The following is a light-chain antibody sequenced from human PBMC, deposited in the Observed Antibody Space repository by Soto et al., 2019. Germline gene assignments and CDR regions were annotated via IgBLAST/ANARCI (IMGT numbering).Light chain of an antibody. J-gene: IGKJ5*01. Sequence: EIVLTQSPATLSSSPGERANLSCRASQSVSRSLAWYQHKPGQAPRLLIYGASNRAGGIPAIFSGSGPGTDFYLTISSLEPEDVAVYYCQQRSNWPVTFGQGTRLEIK. V-gene: IGKV3-11*01. CDR1: QSVSRS. CDR2: GAS. CDR3: QQRSNWPVT.